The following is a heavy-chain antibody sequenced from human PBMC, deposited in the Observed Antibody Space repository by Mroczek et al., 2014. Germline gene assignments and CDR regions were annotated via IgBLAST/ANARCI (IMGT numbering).Heavy chain of an antibody. V-gene: IGHV4-30-2*01. Sequence: QVQLQESGSGLVKPSQTLSLTCAVSGGSISSGGYSWSWIRQPPGKGLEWIGYIYHSGSTYYNPSLKSRVTISVDRSKNQFSLKLSSVTAADTAVYYCARNRGYSYGLVGDYGMDVWGQGTTVTVSS. CDR2: IYHSGST. D-gene: IGHD5-18*01. CDR1: GGSISSGGYS. J-gene: IGHJ6*02. CDR3: ARNRGYSYGLVGDYGMDV.